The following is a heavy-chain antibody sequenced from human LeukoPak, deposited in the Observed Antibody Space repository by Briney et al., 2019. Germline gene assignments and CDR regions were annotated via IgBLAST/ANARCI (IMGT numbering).Heavy chain of an antibody. CDR1: GGSISSGGYY. CDR2: ISDNENT. D-gene: IGHD5-18*01. J-gene: IGHJ4*02. Sequence: SQTLSLTCTVSGGSISSGGYYWSWIRQHPGKGLEWIGYISDNENTYYNPSLKGRVNISVGTSKRQFSLRLSSVTAADTAVYCCARVRGYSYGELDSWGQGTLVTVSS. V-gene: IGHV4-31*03. CDR3: ARVRGYSYGELDS.